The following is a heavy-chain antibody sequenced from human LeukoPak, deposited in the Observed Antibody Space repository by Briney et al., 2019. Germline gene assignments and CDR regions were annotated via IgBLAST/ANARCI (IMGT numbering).Heavy chain of an antibody. CDR2: ISGSGGST. J-gene: IGHJ4*02. D-gene: IGHD1-1*01. Sequence: GGSLRLSCAASGFTFSSYAMSWVRQAPGKGLEWVSAISGSGGSTYYADSVKGRFTISRDNAKNSLYLQMNSLRAEDTAVYYCARDLSLDRTFDYWGQGTLVTVSS. CDR1: GFTFSSYA. V-gene: IGHV3-23*01. CDR3: ARDLSLDRTFDY.